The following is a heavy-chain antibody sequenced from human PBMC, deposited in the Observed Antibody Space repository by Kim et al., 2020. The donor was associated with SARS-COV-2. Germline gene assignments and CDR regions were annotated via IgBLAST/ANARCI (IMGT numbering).Heavy chain of an antibody. V-gene: IGHV3-11*05. CDR3: ARDPHRAPHASGPGDI. J-gene: IGHJ3*02. CDR2: ISGGSDAR. CDR1: GFTFSDYY. D-gene: IGHD3-10*01. Sequence: GGSLRLSCAASGFTFSDYYMSWIRQTPGKGLEWLSYISGGSDARNYADSVKGRFTISRDNAKKSLYLQMNSLRVEDTAVYYCARDPHRAPHASGPGDIWGQGTMVTVSS.